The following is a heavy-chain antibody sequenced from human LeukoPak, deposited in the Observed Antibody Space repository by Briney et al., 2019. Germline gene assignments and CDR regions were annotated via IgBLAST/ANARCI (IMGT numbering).Heavy chain of an antibody. J-gene: IGHJ4*02. CDR2: INWNGGST. CDR1: GFTFDDYG. CDR3: ARELHYPFWSGYPTRYYFDY. D-gene: IGHD3-3*02. Sequence: GGSLRLSCAASGFTFDDYGMSWVRQAPGKGLEWVSGINWNGGSTGYGDSVKGRFTISRDNAKNSLYLQMNSLRAEDTALYYCARELHYPFWSGYPTRYYFDYWGQGTLVTVSS. V-gene: IGHV3-20*04.